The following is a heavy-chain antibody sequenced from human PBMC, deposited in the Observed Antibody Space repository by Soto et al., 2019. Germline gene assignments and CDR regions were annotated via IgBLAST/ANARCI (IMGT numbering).Heavy chain of an antibody. J-gene: IGHJ4*02. CDR2: ISYDGSNK. CDR1: GFTFSNYG. V-gene: IGHV3-30*18. CDR3: AKDVSQYSSSWAWYFDY. D-gene: IGHD6-13*01. Sequence: GGSLRLSCAVSGFTFSNYGIHWVRQAPGKGLEWVSVISYDGSNKYYADSVKGRFTISRDNSKNTLYLQMNSLRAEDTAVYYCAKDVSQYSSSWAWYFDYWGQGTLVTVSS.